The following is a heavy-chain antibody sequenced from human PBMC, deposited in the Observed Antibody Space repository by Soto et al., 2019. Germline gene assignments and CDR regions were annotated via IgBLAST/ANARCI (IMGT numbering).Heavy chain of an antibody. D-gene: IGHD6-13*01. J-gene: IGHJ4*02. V-gene: IGHV2-5*02. CDR1: GFSLSTSGVG. CDR2: IYWDDDK. CDR3: AHLSIAATGWY. Sequence: QITLKESGPTLVKPTQTLTLTCTFSGFSLSTSGVGVGWIRQPPGKALEWLALIYWDDDKRYSPSLKSRLTITKNPSKNQVVLTMTNMDPVDTATYYRAHLSIAATGWYWGQGTLVTVSS.